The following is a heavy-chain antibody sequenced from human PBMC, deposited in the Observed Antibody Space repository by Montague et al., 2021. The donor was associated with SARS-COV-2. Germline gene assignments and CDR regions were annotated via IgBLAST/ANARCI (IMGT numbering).Heavy chain of an antibody. CDR2: IYYSGST. CDR3: ARHRKDYDILTGYSTSFYYDFDF. Sequence: SETLSLTCTVSGGSISSYYWNWIRQSPGKGLEWIGYIYYSGSTKYKPSFKSRVTMLVDTSKRQMSLRLNSVTAADTAIYYCARHRKDYDILTGYSTSFYYDFDFWGQGTTVTVSS. V-gene: IGHV4-59*08. D-gene: IGHD3-9*01. CDR1: GGSISSYY. J-gene: IGHJ6*02.